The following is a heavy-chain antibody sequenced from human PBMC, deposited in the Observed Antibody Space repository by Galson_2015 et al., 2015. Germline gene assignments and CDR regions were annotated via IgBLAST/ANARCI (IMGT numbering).Heavy chain of an antibody. CDR1: GYTFTSYA. V-gene: IGHV1-3*01. J-gene: IGHJ4*02. CDR3: ARDTWYYDSSGYNSHFDS. CDR2: INAGNGNT. D-gene: IGHD3-22*01. Sequence: SVKVSCKASGYTFTSYAMHWVRQAPGQRLEWMGWINAGNGNTKYSQKFQGRVTITRDTSASTAYMELSSLRSEDTAVYYCARDTWYYDSSGYNSHFDSWGQGTLVTVSS.